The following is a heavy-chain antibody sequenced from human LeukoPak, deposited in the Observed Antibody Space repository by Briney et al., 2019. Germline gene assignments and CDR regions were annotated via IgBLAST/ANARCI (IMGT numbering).Heavy chain of an antibody. V-gene: IGHV1-69*05. Sequence: GASVKVSCKASGGTFSSYAISWVRQAPGQGLEWMGGIIPIFGTANYAQKFQGRVTITTDESTSTAYMELSSLRSEDTAVYYCARRENCDFWFDPWGQGTLVTVSS. CDR1: GGTFSSYA. CDR3: ARRENCDFWFDP. J-gene: IGHJ5*02. D-gene: IGHD3-3*01. CDR2: IIPIFGTA.